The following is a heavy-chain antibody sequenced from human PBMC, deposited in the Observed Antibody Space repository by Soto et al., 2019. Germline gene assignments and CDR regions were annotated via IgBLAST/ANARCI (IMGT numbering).Heavy chain of an antibody. CDR1: GFTFSSYA. CDR2: ISASGDST. D-gene: IGHD3-10*01. V-gene: IGHV3-23*01. Sequence: DEQLLESGGGLVQPGGSLRLSCAVSGFTFSSYAMSWVRQEPGKGLEWVSAISASGDSTYYADSVKGRFTISRDNSKNTLYLQMNSLRAEDTAVYYCAKGLLGVWFGELLQPSFAYWGQGTLVTVSS. CDR3: AKGLLGVWFGELLQPSFAY. J-gene: IGHJ4*02.